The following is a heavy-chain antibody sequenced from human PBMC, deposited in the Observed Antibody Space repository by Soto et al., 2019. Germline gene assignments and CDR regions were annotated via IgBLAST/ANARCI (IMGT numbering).Heavy chain of an antibody. D-gene: IGHD1-26*01. J-gene: IGHJ6*02. CDR3: ACCGSSYYYYYGMDV. CDR1: GGTSGGYY. V-gene: IGHV4-59*01. Sequence: SETLPLPWTVAGGTSGGYYWSWIRQPPGKGLEWIGYIYYSGSTNYNPSLKSRVTISVDTSKNQFSLKLSSVTAADTAVYYCACCGSSYYYYYGMDVWGQGTTVTV. CDR2: IYYSGST.